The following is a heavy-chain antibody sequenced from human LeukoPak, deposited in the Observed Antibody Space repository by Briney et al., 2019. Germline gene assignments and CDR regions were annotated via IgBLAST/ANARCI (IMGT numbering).Heavy chain of an antibody. Sequence: SKTLSLTCTVSGASISGWYWSWIRQPPGKGLEWIGYVYGSGYTNYNPSLKSRVTMSIDTSKNHFSLKLTSVTAADTATYYCARESSLAGFASGLGFNYWGQGILVTVSS. CDR1: GASISGWY. V-gene: IGHV4-59*01. J-gene: IGHJ4*02. CDR3: ARESSLAGFASGLGFNY. D-gene: IGHD6-19*01. CDR2: VYGSGYT.